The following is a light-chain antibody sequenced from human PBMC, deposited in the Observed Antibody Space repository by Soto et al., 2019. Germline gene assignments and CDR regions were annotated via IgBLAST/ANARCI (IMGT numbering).Light chain of an antibody. CDR1: SSDVGSYNV. CDR2: EGS. Sequence: QSDLTQPASVSGSPGQSITISCTGTSSDVGSYNVVSWYQHHPGKAPKLMIYEGSKRPSGVFNRFSGSKSGNTASLTISGLQAEDEADYYCCSYAGSRTLVFGGGTKLTVL. CDR3: CSYAGSRTLV. J-gene: IGLJ2*01. V-gene: IGLV2-23*01.